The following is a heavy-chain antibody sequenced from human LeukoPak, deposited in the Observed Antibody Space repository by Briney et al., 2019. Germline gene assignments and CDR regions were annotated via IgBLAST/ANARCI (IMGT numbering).Heavy chain of an antibody. Sequence: PSGTLSLTCAVSGGSISSSNWWSWVRQPPGKGLEWIGEIYHSGSTNYNPSLKSRVTISVDTSKNQFSLKLSSVTAADTAVYYCARISELRLGELSFDYWGQGTLVTVSS. J-gene: IGHJ4*02. CDR1: GGSISSSNW. V-gene: IGHV4-4*02. CDR2: IYHSGST. D-gene: IGHD3-16*02. CDR3: ARISELRLGELSFDY.